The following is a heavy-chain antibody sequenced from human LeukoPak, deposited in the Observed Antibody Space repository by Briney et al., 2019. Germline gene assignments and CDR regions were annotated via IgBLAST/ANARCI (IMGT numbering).Heavy chain of an antibody. J-gene: IGHJ5*01. CDR2: FVLEDGER. CDR1: GYTLSELS. CDR3: ATLDLPPSTAAVAS. D-gene: IGHD6-13*01. Sequence: ASVKVSCKVSGYTLSELSIHWARQGPGKGLEWMAGFVLEDGERIYAQKFRGRVRVTEDTSTDTAYMELSSLRSEDTAVYYCATLDLPPSTAAVASWGQGTLVTVSS. V-gene: IGHV1-24*01.